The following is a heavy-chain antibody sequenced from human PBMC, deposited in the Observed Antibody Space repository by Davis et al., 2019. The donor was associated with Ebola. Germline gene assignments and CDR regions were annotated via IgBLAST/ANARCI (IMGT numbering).Heavy chain of an antibody. CDR2: IRFDGSDP. Sequence: GESLKISCAASGFTFRSYGMHWVRQATGKRLDWVAFIRFDGSDPYYPDSVKGRFTISRDNAKNTLYLQMNSLRADDTAVYYCAKYGYSFGFRDCLDYWGQGTLVTVSS. V-gene: IGHV3-30*02. CDR1: GFTFRSYG. CDR3: AKYGYSFGFRDCLDY. D-gene: IGHD5-12*01. J-gene: IGHJ4*02.